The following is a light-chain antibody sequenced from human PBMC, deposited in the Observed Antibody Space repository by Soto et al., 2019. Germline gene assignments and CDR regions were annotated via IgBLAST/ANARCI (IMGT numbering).Light chain of an antibody. J-gene: IGKJ1*01. Sequence: DILMTQSPDSLAVSLGERATINCRSSESVLYIPTNKNYLAWYQQKPGQPPKLLIYWASTREFGVPDRFSGSGSGTDFTLTISSLQAEDVAVYYCQQYYSIPWTFGQGTKVDIK. CDR2: WAS. V-gene: IGKV4-1*01. CDR1: ESVLYIPTNKNY. CDR3: QQYYSIPWT.